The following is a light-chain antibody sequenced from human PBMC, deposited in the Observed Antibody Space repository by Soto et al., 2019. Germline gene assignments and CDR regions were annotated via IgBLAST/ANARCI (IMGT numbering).Light chain of an antibody. CDR1: SSNIRNNY. CDR3: ATWDRSLSVGV. Sequence: QSVLTQPPSMSAAPGQKVTISCSGSSSNIRNNYVFWYQQLPGTAPKLLIYDNDKRPSGIPDRFSGSKSGTSATLGITGLQAGDEADYYCATWDRSLSVGVFGGGTKLTVL. V-gene: IGLV1-51*01. CDR2: DND. J-gene: IGLJ2*01.